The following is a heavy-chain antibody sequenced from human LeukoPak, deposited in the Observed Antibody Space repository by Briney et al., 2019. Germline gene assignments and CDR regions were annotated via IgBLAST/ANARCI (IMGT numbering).Heavy chain of an antibody. Sequence: GGSLRLSCAASGFTFRSYGMHWVRQAPGKGLEWVAVIWHDGTNKYYADSVKGRFTISRDNSKNTLYLQVNSLRDEDTAVYYCAREGGFDYWGQGTLVTVSS. J-gene: IGHJ4*02. D-gene: IGHD3-16*01. V-gene: IGHV3-33*01. CDR1: GFTFRSYG. CDR2: IWHDGTNK. CDR3: AREGGFDY.